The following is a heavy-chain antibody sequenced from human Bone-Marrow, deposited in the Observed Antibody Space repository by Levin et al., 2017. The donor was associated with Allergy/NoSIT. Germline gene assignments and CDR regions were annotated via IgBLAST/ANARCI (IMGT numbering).Heavy chain of an antibody. CDR1: GFTFKNYA. Sequence: QRGESLKISCAASGFTFKNYAMTWVRQAPGKGLEWVSTNSGSGTGTYYADSVKGRFTISRDNSKNTLYLQMNSLRAEDTAVYYCAKDRSGSRSKGDLDYWGQGTLVTVSS. CDR3: AKDRSGSRSKGDLDY. J-gene: IGHJ4*02. V-gene: IGHV3-23*01. D-gene: IGHD3-3*01. CDR2: NSGSGTGT.